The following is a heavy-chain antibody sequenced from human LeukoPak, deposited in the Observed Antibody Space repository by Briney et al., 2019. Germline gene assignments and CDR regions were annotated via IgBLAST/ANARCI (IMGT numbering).Heavy chain of an antibody. CDR1: GYTFTSNY. CDR3: AKDRYGDYEAPFHYYMDA. D-gene: IGHD5-12*01. Sequence: GASVKVSCKASGYTFTSNYIHWVRQAPGQGLEWMGLINPSGGSTTYAQKFQGRVTITRDTSIDTAYMQLSRLRSDDTAVYYCAKDRYGDYEAPFHYYMDAWGRGTTVTVSS. J-gene: IGHJ6*03. CDR2: INPSGGST. V-gene: IGHV1-46*01.